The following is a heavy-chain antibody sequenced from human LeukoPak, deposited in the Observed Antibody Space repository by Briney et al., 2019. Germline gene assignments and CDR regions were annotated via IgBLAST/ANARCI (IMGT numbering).Heavy chain of an antibody. V-gene: IGHV4-61*02. CDR2: IYTNGGT. CDR1: GGSISSGSYY. Sequence: SQTLSLTCTLSGGSISSGSYYWSWIRQPAGKGLEWIGRIYTNGGTNYNPSLKSRVTISVDTSRTQFSLNLSSVTAADTAVYYCARDLPYYYYYMDVWGNGTTVTVSS. J-gene: IGHJ6*03. CDR3: ARDLPYYYYYMDV.